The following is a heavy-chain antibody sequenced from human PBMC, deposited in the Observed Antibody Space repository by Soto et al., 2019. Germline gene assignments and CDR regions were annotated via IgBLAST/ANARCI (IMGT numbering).Heavy chain of an antibody. V-gene: IGHV3-11*01. CDR3: ARELSGRFDP. Sequence: PGGSLRLSCTASGFTFSDYHMEWIRQAPGKGLEWVSDIIGSGTAMYYADSVKGRFTISRDNAKNSLYLQMNSLRAEDTAVYYCARELSGRFDPWGQGTLVTVSS. J-gene: IGHJ5*02. CDR1: GFTFSDYH. CDR2: IIGSGTAM.